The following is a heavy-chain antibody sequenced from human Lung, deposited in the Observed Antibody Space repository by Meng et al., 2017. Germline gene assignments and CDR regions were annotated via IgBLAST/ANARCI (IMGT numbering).Heavy chain of an antibody. Sequence: QVQLQQWGAGLLKPSETLSLTCVVSGVSFSDYYWGWIRQPPGKGLEWIGEINHSGSTNYNPSLESRATISVDTSQNNLSLKLSSVTAADSAVYYCARGPTTMAHDFDYWGQGTLVTVSS. CDR3: ARGPTTMAHDFDY. D-gene: IGHD4-11*01. V-gene: IGHV4-34*01. CDR1: GVSFSDYY. J-gene: IGHJ4*02. CDR2: INHSGST.